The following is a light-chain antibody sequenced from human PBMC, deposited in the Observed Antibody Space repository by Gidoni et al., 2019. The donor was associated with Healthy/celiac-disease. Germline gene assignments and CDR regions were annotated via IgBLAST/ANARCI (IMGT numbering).Light chain of an antibody. CDR3: QQSYSTPRT. CDR1: QSISSY. CDR2: AAS. Sequence: DIQMTQSPSSLSASVGDRVTITCRASQSISSYFNWYQQKPGKAPKLLIYAASSLQSGVPSRFSGSGSVTDFTLTIISLQPEDFATYYCQQSYSTPRTFGQXTKVEIK. V-gene: IGKV1-39*01. J-gene: IGKJ1*01.